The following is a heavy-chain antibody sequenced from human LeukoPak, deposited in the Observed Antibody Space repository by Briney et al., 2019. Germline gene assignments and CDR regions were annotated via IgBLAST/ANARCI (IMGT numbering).Heavy chain of an antibody. D-gene: IGHD5-18*01. Sequence: GGSLRLSCAASGFTFSSYAMSWVRQAPGKGLEWVSSISCSCGITYYAYSVKGLFTISRDNSKNTLYLQMNSLRAEDTAVYYCAKEPGASYGYQSAFDPWGQGTLVTVSS. J-gene: IGHJ5*02. CDR2: ISCSCGIT. V-gene: IGHV3-23*01. CDR1: GFTFSSYA. CDR3: AKEPGASYGYQSAFDP.